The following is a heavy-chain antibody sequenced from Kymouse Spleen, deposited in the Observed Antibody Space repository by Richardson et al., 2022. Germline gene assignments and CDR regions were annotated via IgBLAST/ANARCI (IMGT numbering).Heavy chain of an antibody. D-gene: IGHD2-2*02. CDR3: AREGYCSSTSCLNWFDP. Sequence: QVQLQESGPGLVKPSQTLSLTCTVSGGSISSGGYYWSWIRQHPGKGLEWIGYIYYSGSTYYNPSLKSRVTISVDTSKNQFSLKLSSVTAADTAVYYCAREGYCSSTSCLNWFDPWGQGTLVTVSS. CDR2: IYYSGST. J-gene: IGHJ5*02. V-gene: IGHV4-31*03. CDR1: GGSISSGGYY.